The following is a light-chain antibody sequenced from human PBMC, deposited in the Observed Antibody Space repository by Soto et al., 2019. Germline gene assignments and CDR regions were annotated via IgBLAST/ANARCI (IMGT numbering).Light chain of an antibody. Sequence: EIVLTQSPATLSLSPGERATLSCRASQSVSSNLAWYQQKPGQAPRLLIYAASSRATGIPDRFSGSGSGTDFTLTISRLEPEDFAVYYCQQYGSSPFTFGGGTKVDIK. CDR1: QSVSSN. V-gene: IGKV3-20*01. CDR3: QQYGSSPFT. CDR2: AAS. J-gene: IGKJ4*01.